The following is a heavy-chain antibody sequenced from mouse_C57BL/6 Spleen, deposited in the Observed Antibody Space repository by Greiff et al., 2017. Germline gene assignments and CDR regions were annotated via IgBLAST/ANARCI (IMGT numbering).Heavy chain of an antibody. Sequence: VQLQQSGAELVRPGASVKLSCTASGFTFKDDYMHWVKQRPEQGLEWIGWIDPENGDTEYASKFQGKATITADTSSNTAYLQLSSLTSEDTAVYYCTTNWDVFDYWGQGTTLTVSS. CDR1: GFTFKDDY. J-gene: IGHJ2*01. CDR2: IDPENGDT. D-gene: IGHD4-1*01. CDR3: TTNWDVFDY. V-gene: IGHV14-4*01.